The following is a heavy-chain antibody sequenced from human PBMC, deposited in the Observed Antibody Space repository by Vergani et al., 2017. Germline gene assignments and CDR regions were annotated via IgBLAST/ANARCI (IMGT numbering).Heavy chain of an antibody. CDR3: ARGRITIFGVVIIGLDD. CDR2: ISSSSSYI. J-gene: IGHJ4*02. D-gene: IGHD3-3*01. V-gene: IGHV3-21*01. Sequence: EVQVVETGGGLVKPGGSLRLSCAASGFTFSSYSMNWVRQAPGKGLEWVSSISSSSSYINYADSVKGRVTISRDNAKNSLYLQMNSLRAEDTAVYYCARGRITIFGVVIIGLDDWGQGTLVTVSS. CDR1: GFTFSSYS.